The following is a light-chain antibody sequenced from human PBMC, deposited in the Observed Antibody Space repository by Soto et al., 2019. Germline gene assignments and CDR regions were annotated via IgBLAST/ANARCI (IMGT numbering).Light chain of an antibody. CDR3: ISYRGSDTSYV. CDR1: SSNIGSNT. Sequence: QSVLTQPLSASASPGQRVTISCSGGSSNIGSNTVAWYQHLPGTAPPRLIFTAGQRPSGVPGRFSGSKSGTSASLAISGLQAEDEADYYCISYRGSDTSYVFGTGTKLTVL. CDR2: TAG. J-gene: IGLJ1*01. V-gene: IGLV1-44*01.